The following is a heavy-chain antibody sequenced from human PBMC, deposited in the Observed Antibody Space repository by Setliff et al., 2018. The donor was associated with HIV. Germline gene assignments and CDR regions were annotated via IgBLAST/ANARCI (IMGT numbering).Heavy chain of an antibody. Sequence: LSLTCTVSGDSLNSAGYYWSWIRQHPGKGLEWIGHIYYTGSTYYNASLKSRVIMSVDTSKNQFSLKLNSVTAADTAVYYCARGEDYYYYYMDVWGKGATVTVSS. D-gene: IGHD3-16*01. CDR3: ARGEDYYYYYMDV. J-gene: IGHJ6*03. CDR1: GDSLNSAGYY. V-gene: IGHV4-31*03. CDR2: IYYTGST.